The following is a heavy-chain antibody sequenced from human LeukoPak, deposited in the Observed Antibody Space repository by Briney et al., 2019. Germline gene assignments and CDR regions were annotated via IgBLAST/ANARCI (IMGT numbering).Heavy chain of an antibody. CDR3: ARAPRTGAWDMITFGVIIVHGDAFDF. D-gene: IGHD3-16*02. J-gene: IGHJ3*01. Sequence: SETLSLTCAVSGGSLISTTYYWGWIRQPPGKGLEWIGSIYYSGSTYYNPSLKSRVTVSVDMSKNQFSLQLSSVTAADTAVYYCARAPRTGAWDMITFGVIIVHGDAFDFWGQGTMVTVSS. CDR2: IYYSGST. CDR1: GGSLISTTYY. V-gene: IGHV4-39*07.